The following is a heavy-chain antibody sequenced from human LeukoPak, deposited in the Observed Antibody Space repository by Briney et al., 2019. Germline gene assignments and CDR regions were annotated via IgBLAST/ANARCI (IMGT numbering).Heavy chain of an antibody. Sequence: SETLSLTCAVYGGSFSGYYWGWIRQSPGKGLEWIGSMFDSRNVFYNPSLKSQVTISVDTSKNQFSLKLTSVSAADTAVYFCARAANAWYYFDYWGQGTLVTVSP. CDR2: MFDSRNV. J-gene: IGHJ4*02. D-gene: IGHD2-2*01. V-gene: IGHV4-34*12. CDR1: GGSFSGYY. CDR3: ARAANAWYYFDY.